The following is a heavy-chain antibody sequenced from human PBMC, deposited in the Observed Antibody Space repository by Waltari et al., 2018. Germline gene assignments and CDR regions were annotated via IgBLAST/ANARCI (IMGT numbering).Heavy chain of an antibody. Sequence: QVQLVESGGGLVKPGGSLRLYCAASGFIFSDYYMSWIRQAPGQGLEWVAYVSSNGKSIYYADCVKGRFTISRDNPKNSMYMQMNSLRTEDTAVYYCATGGGNYGGNSAWGQGTLVTVSS. CDR3: ATGGGNYGGNSA. CDR1: GFIFSDYY. D-gene: IGHD2-21*02. CDR2: VSSNGKSI. J-gene: IGHJ4*02. V-gene: IGHV3-11*04.